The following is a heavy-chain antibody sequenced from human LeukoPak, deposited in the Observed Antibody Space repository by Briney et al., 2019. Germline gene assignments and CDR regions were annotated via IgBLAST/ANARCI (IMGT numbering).Heavy chain of an antibody. V-gene: IGHV5-51*01. CDR3: ARPNITSYYDSRGYDAFDV. CDR1: GSRFNAYW. Sequence: GESLKISCKGSGSRFNAYWIAWVRQLPGKGLEWMGIIYPDDSDTRYSPSFQGQVIISADKSVRTAYLQWSSLKASDTAMYYCARPNITSYYDSRGYDAFDVWGQGTMVTVSS. J-gene: IGHJ3*01. D-gene: IGHD3-22*01. CDR2: IYPDDSDT.